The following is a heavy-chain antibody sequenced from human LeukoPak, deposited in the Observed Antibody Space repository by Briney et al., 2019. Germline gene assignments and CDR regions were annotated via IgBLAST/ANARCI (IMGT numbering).Heavy chain of an antibody. V-gene: IGHV3-23*01. CDR3: AKSDRVAAAANHFDY. CDR2: MSASGGSP. J-gene: IGHJ4*02. D-gene: IGHD6-13*01. Sequence: PGGSLRLSCAASGFTFRNYAMSWVRQAPGKGLEWVSGMSASGGSPYYADPVKGRFTMSRDNSKNTLYLQINSLRAKDSAIYYCAKSDRVAAAANHFDYWGQGTLVTVSS. CDR1: GFTFRNYA.